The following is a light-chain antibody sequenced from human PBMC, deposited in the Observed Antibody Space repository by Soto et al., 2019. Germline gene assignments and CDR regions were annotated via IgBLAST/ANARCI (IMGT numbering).Light chain of an antibody. J-gene: IGKJ3*01. CDR1: QSVLYSSNNKNY. V-gene: IGKV4-1*01. CDR2: WAS. CDR3: QQYDNLPLT. Sequence: DIVMTQSPDSLAVSLGERATINCKSSQSVLYSSNNKNYLAWYQQKPGQPPKLLIYWASTRESGVPDRFSGSGSGTDFTLTISSLQAEDVAVYYCQQYDNLPLTFGPGTKVDI.